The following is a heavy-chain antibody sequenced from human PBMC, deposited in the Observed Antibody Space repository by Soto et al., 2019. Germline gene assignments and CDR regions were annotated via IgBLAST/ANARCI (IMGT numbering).Heavy chain of an antibody. CDR3: TRDASRESSARGWFDP. V-gene: IGHV3-21*01. J-gene: IGHJ5*02. CDR1: GLTFRSFT. CDR2: ISSNSAYI. D-gene: IGHD6-25*01. Sequence: GGSLRLSCAASGLTFRSFTIDWVRQAPGKGLEWVSTISSNSAYIYYTDALRGRFTISRDNAKNSLHLQMNSLRAEDTAVYYCTRDASRESSARGWFDPWGPGTLVTGSS.